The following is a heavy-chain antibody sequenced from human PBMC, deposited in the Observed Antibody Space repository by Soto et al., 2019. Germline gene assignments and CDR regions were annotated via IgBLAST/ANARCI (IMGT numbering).Heavy chain of an antibody. CDR2: ISYDGSNK. V-gene: IGHV3-30*18. D-gene: IGHD6-19*01. J-gene: IGHJ6*02. Sequence: QVQLVESGGGVVQPGRSLRLSCAASGFTFSSYGMHWVRQAPGKGLEWVAVISYDGSNKYYADSVKGRFTISRDNSKNTLYLQMNSLRDEDTAVYYCAKVQVAGTSRDYYYGMDVWGQGTTVTVSS. CDR3: AKVQVAGTSRDYYYGMDV. CDR1: GFTFSSYG.